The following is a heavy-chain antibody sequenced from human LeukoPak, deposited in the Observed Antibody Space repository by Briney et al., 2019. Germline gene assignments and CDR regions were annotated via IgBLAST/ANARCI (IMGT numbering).Heavy chain of an antibody. Sequence: GGSLRLSCAASGFTFSSYGMHVVRQAPGKGLEWVAFIRYDGSNKYYADSVKGRFTISTDNSKNTLYLQMNSLRAEDTAVYYCARPQTAYDILTGYYYFDYWGQGTLVTVSS. V-gene: IGHV3-30*02. D-gene: IGHD3-9*01. J-gene: IGHJ4*02. CDR2: IRYDGSNK. CDR1: GFTFSSYG. CDR3: ARPQTAYDILTGYYYFDY.